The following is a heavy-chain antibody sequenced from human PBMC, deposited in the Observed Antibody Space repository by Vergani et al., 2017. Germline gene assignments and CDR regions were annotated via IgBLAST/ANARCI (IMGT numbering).Heavy chain of an antibody. V-gene: IGHV4-61*02. CDR1: GGSISSGSYY. CDR2: IYTSGST. J-gene: IGHJ5*02. D-gene: IGHD6-19*01. Sequence: QVQLQESGPGLVKPSQTLSLTCTVSGGSISSGSYYWSWIRQPAGKGLEWIGRIYTSGSTNYNPSLKSRGTISVDTSKNQFSLKLSSVTAADTAVYYCARGLARRGMGQWLVLWWFDPWGQGTLVTVSS. CDR3: ARGLARRGMGQWLVLWWFDP.